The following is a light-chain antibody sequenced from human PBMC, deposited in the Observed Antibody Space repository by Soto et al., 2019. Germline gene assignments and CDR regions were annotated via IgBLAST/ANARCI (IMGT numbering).Light chain of an antibody. CDR1: ESVGDY. CDR2: GAT. CDR3: QQYVTSTAIT. J-gene: IGKJ5*01. V-gene: IGKV3-20*01. Sequence: EIVLTQSPGALSLSPGERATLSCWASESVGDYLAWYQQEPGQAPRLLIYGATKRTSGTPDRFSGTGSETAFTLAIRRLEPGDFAVYYCQQYVTSTAITYGQGTRLEIK.